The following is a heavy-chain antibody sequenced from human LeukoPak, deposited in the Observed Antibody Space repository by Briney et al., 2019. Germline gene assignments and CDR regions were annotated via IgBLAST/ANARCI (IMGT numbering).Heavy chain of an antibody. CDR3: AKVKQQLVGKKLSYYYYMDV. CDR2: IIPNTGGT. D-gene: IGHD6-13*01. CDR1: GYTFTGHS. Sequence: GASVKVSCKAPGYTFTGHSIYWVRQAPGQGLEWMGWIIPNTGGTKYAQKFQGRVTMSRDTSISTAYMELSRLSSDDTAVYYCAKVKQQLVGKKLSYYYYMDVWGKGTTVTVSS. V-gene: IGHV1-2*02. J-gene: IGHJ6*03.